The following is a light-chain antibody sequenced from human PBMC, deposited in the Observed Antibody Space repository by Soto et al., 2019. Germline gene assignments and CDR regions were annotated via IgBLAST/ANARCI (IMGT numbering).Light chain of an antibody. CDR2: GAY. CDR3: QPYGSSPPT. CDR1: QSVSSN. V-gene: IGKV3-20*01. Sequence: EIVLTQSPATLSVSPGERATLSCRASQSVSSNLAWYQQKPGQAPRLLIYGAYTRATGITARFSGSGSGTDFTLTISRLEPEDFAVYYCQPYGSSPPTFGEGTKVEIK. J-gene: IGKJ4*01.